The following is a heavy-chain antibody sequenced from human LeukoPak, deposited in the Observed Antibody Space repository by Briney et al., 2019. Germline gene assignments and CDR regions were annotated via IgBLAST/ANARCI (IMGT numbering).Heavy chain of an antibody. J-gene: IGHJ4*02. CDR1: GGSISSHY. V-gene: IGHV4-4*07. CDR3: ARDPSYSNYENDY. D-gene: IGHD4-11*01. Sequence: SETLSLTCTVSGGSISSHYWSWIRQPAGKGLEWIGHVYTFGITNYNPSLKSRVTMSLDTSKNRFSLNLSSVTAADTAVYYCARDPSYSNYENDYWGQGTLVTVSS. CDR2: VYTFGIT.